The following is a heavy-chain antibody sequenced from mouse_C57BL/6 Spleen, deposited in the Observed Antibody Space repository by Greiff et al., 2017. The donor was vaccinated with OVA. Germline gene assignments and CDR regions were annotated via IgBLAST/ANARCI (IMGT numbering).Heavy chain of an antibody. CDR3: GLDYDGVAD. D-gene: IGHD2-4*01. Sequence: VQLQQPGAELVMPGASVKLSCKASGYTFTSYWMHWVKQRPGQGLEWIGEIDPSDSYTNYNQKFKGKSTLTVDKSSSTAYMQLSSLTSEDAAVYYCGLDYDGVADWGQGTLVTVSA. J-gene: IGHJ3*01. CDR2: IDPSDSYT. V-gene: IGHV1-69*01. CDR1: GYTFTSYW.